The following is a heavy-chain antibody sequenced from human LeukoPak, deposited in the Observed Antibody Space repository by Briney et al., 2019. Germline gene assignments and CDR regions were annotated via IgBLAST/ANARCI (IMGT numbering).Heavy chain of an antibody. D-gene: IGHD3-9*01. CDR2: ISAYNGNT. J-gene: IGHJ4*02. V-gene: IGHV1-18*04. CDR1: GYTFTSYS. CDR3: ARMGDILTGYALDY. Sequence: GASVKVSCKSSGYTFTSYSISWVRQAPGQGLEWMGWISAYNGNTNYTQKLQGRVTMTTDTSTSTAYMELRSLRSDDRAVYYCARMGDILTGYALDYWGQGTLVTVSS.